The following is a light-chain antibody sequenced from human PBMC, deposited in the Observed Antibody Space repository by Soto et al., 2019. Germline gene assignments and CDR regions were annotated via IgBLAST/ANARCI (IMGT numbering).Light chain of an antibody. CDR2: DVS. V-gene: IGLV2-14*01. J-gene: IGLJ1*01. CDR1: SSDVGGYKY. Sequence: QSALTQPASVSGSPGQSITISCTGTSSDVGGYKYVSWYQQHPGKAPKLMIYDVSNRPSEVSNRFSGSKSGNTASLTISGLQAEDEADYYCSSYTSSSTFVFGTGTKVNVL. CDR3: SSYTSSSTFV.